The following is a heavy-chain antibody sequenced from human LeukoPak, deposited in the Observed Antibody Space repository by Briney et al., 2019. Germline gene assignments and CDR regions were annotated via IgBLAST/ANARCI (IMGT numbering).Heavy chain of an antibody. CDR1: GYTFTGYY. D-gene: IGHD5-18*01. V-gene: IGHV1-2*02. Sequence: ASVKVSCKASGYTFTGYYMHWVRQAPGQGLEWMGWINPNSGGTNYAQKFQGRVTMTRDTSISTAYMELSRLRSEDTAVYYCAVNWGRGYSFDYWGQGTLVTVSS. J-gene: IGHJ4*02. CDR3: AVNWGRGYSFDY. CDR2: INPNSGGT.